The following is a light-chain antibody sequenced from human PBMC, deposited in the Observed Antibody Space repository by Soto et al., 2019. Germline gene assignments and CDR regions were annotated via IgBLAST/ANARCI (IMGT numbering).Light chain of an antibody. CDR2: GAS. Sequence: EIVLTQSPGTLSLSPGERATLSCRASQSVTSSYLAWYQQKPGQAPSLLIYGASSRATGIPDRFSGSGSGTDFNLTISRLEPEDFAVYYCQQYGSSPTFGQGTRLEIK. V-gene: IGKV3-20*01. CDR1: QSVTSSY. J-gene: IGKJ5*01. CDR3: QQYGSSPT.